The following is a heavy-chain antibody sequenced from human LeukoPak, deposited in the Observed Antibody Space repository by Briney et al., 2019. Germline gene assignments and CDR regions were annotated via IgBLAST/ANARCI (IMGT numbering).Heavy chain of an antibody. CDR1: GGTFSIYA. D-gene: IGHD3-9*01. CDR2: IIPIFGTA. V-gene: IGHV1-69*13. CDR3: ARGDILTGPYYYYGMDV. Sequence: GASVKVSFKASGGTFSIYAISWVRQAPGQGLEWMGGIIPIFGTANYAQKFQGRVTITADESTSTAYMELSSLRSEDTAVYYCARGDILTGPYYYYGMDVWGQGTTVTVSS. J-gene: IGHJ6*02.